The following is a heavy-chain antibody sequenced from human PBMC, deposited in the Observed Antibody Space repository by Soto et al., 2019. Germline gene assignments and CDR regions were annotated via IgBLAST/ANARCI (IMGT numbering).Heavy chain of an antibody. CDR3: SLSDRYYGMDV. Sequence: GGSLRLSCAASGFTFSSYWMHWVRQAPGKGLVWVSRINSDGSSTSYADSVKGRFTISRDNSNNTLYLQMNSLRAEDTAVYYCSLSDRYYGMDVWGLGTTVTVSS. J-gene: IGHJ6*02. CDR2: INSDGSST. CDR1: GFTFSSYW. V-gene: IGHV3-74*01.